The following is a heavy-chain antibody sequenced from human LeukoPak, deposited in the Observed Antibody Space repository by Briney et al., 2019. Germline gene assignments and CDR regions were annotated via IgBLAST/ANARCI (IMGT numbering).Heavy chain of an antibody. V-gene: IGHV3-21*01. D-gene: IGHD3-9*01. J-gene: IGHJ4*02. CDR1: GFTFSSYS. Sequence: GGSLRLSCAASGFTFSSYSMNWVRQAPGKGLEWVSSISSSSSYIYYADSVKGRFTISRDNAKNSLYLQKSSLRAEDTAVYYCARDGSSYDILTGYYLYFFDYWGQGSLVTVSS. CDR2: ISSSSSYI. CDR3: ARDGSSYDILTGYYLYFFDY.